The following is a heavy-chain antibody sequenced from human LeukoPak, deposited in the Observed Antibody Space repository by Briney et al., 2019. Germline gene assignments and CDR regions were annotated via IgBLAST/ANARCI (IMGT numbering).Heavy chain of an antibody. CDR1: GFTFDDHS. Sequence: PGGSLRLSCAASGFTFDDHSMHWVRQAPGKGLEWVSLISWDGRSAYYGDSVKGRFIISRDNSKNSLHLEMSSLRTEDTALYYCAKELGRQIEANASDFWGQGTLVTVSS. D-gene: IGHD1-1*01. CDR2: ISWDGRSA. CDR3: AKELGRQIEANASDF. V-gene: IGHV3-43*01. J-gene: IGHJ3*01.